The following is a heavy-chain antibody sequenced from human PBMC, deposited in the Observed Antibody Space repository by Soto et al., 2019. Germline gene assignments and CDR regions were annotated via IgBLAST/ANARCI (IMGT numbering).Heavy chain of an antibody. D-gene: IGHD1-26*01. CDR1: GGSFSGNY. CDR2: INPSGST. Sequence: QVQLQQWGAGLLKPSETLSLTCGVYGGSFSGNYWSWIRQPPGEGLEWIGEINPSGSTNYSPSLKRRATISADTSKNQFSLKLSSVIAADTAVYYCARGREGGGASWDQGTLVTVSS. CDR3: ARGREGGGAS. V-gene: IGHV4-34*01. J-gene: IGHJ5*02.